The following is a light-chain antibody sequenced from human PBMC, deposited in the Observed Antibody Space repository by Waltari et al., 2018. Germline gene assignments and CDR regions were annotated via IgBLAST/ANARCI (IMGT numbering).Light chain of an antibody. Sequence: QSALTQPPSASGSPGQSVTISCTGTSSDVGAYNYVSWYQQYPDKAPKLMIYEVTKRPSGVPDRFSCSKSGNTASLTVSGLQAEDEADYYCISYACNNKYVLGAGTKVTVL. CDR1: SSDVGAYNY. CDR2: EVT. J-gene: IGLJ1*01. V-gene: IGLV2-8*01. CDR3: ISYACNNKYV.